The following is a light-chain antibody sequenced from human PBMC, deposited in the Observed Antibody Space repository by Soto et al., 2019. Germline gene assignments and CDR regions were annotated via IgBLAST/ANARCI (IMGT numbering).Light chain of an antibody. J-gene: IGKJ1*01. CDR2: DAF. CDR3: QQRGTWPPS. Sequence: ENVLTQSPGALSLSPGENATISCRASQSVSAYFAWYQHKHGQAPRLLIYDAFKRATDIPARFSGSGSGTEFTLTISSLEPDDFAVYYCQQRGTWPPSFVQGTKVEVK. V-gene: IGKV3-11*01. CDR1: QSVSAY.